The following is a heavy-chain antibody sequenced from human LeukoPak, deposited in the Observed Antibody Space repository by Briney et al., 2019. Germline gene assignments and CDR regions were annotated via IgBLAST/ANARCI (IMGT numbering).Heavy chain of an antibody. D-gene: IGHD3-3*01. CDR2: IYTSGST. CDR1: GGSISSYY. CDR3: ARFSLYDFWSGYYGRYFDY. J-gene: IGHJ4*02. Sequence: SETLSLTCTVSGGSISSYYWSWIRQPAGKGLEWIGRIYTSGSTDYNPSLKSRVTMSVDTSKNQFSLKLSSVTAADTAVYYCARFSLYDFWSGYYGRYFDYWGQGTLVTVSS. V-gene: IGHV4-4*07.